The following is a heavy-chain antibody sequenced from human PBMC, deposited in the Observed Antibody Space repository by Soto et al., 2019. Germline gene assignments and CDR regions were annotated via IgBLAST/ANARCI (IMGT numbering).Heavy chain of an antibody. V-gene: IGHV3-21*01. Sequence: GGSLRLSCAASGFTFSSYSMNWVRQAPGKGLEWVSSISSSSSYIYYADSVKGRFTISRDNAKNSLYLQMNSLRAEDTAVYYCAREAHRVQLDRRWGCAFDIWGQGTMVTVSS. CDR2: ISSSSSYI. J-gene: IGHJ3*02. CDR3: AREAHRVQLDRRWGCAFDI. D-gene: IGHD1-1*01. CDR1: GFTFSSYS.